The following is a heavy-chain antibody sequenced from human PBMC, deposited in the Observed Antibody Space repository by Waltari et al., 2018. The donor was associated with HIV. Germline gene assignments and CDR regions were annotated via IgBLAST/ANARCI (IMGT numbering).Heavy chain of an antibody. CDR1: GVKLGDFG. J-gene: IGHJ6*02. CDR2: ISGNGVNI. Sequence: EEKLVESGADFAQPARTLRHSRAESGVKLGDFGIHRFRQFHGQGREWVAGISGNGVNIAYADSVRGRFRISRNNGRKLVHLEMNSLRHEDTAVYYCTRMGGGRGLIHWYYYSGMDVWGQGTTVTVSS. CDR3: TRMGGGRGLIHWYYYSGMDV. D-gene: IGHD3-16*01. V-gene: IGHV3-9*01.